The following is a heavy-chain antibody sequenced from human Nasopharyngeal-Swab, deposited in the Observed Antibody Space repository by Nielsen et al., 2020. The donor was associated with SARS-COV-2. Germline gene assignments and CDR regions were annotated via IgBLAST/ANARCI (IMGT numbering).Heavy chain of an antibody. CDR2: INPSGGST. Sequence: ASVKVSCKASGYTFTSYYMHWVRQAPGQGLEWMGIINPSGGSTSYAQKFQGRVTMTRDTSTSTVYMELSSLRSEDTAVYYCARDLGRFGELSGWFDPWGQGTLVTVSS. CDR3: ARDLGRFGELSGWFDP. J-gene: IGHJ5*02. D-gene: IGHD3-10*01. V-gene: IGHV1-46*01. CDR1: GYTFTSYY.